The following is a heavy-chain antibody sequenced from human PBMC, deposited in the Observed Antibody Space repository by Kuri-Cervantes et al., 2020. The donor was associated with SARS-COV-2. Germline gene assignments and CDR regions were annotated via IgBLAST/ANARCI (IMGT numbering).Heavy chain of an antibody. J-gene: IGHJ4*02. CDR3: AREMVIDNIFIDY. V-gene: IGHV3-11*04. CDR2: ISSSGSTI. CDR1: GFTFSDYY. Sequence: LSLTCAASGFTFSDYYMSWIRQAPGKGLEWVSYISSSGSTIYYADSVKGRFTISRDNAKNSLYLQMNSLRAEDTAVYYCAREMVIDNIFIDYWGQGTLVTVSS. D-gene: IGHD2-21*01.